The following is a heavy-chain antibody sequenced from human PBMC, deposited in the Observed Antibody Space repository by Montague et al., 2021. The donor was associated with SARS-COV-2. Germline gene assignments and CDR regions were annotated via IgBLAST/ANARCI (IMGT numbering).Heavy chain of an antibody. J-gene: IGHJ6*02. V-gene: IGHV4-39*07. CDR1: GGSISSCNYY. CDR2: MYYSGST. CDR3: ARDDIVLQGGTTGMDV. D-gene: IGHD2-15*01. Sequence: SETLSLTCTVSGGSISSCNYYWGWIRQPPGQGLEWIGNMYYSGSTYYNPSLKSRVTISTDTSKNQFSLKLSSVTAADTAVYSCARDDIVLQGGTTGMDVWGQGTTVTVSS.